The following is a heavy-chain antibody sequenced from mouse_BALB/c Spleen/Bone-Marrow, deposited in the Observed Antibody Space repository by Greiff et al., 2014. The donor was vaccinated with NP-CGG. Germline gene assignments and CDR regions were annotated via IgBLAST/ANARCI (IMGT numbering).Heavy chain of an antibody. J-gene: IGHJ2*01. CDR3: ARYYYGSSYFDY. CDR2: IDPANGNT. V-gene: IGHV14-3*02. CDR1: GFNIKDTY. D-gene: IGHD1-1*01. Sequence: EVQLQQSGAELVKPGASVKLSCTASGFNIKDTYMHWVKQRPEQGLEWIGRIDPANGNTKYDPKFQGKATITADTSSNTAYLQLSNMTSEDTAVLYCARYYYGSSYFDYWGQGTTLTVSS.